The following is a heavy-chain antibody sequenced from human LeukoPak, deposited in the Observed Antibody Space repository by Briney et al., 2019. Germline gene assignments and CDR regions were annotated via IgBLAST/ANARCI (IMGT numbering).Heavy chain of an antibody. D-gene: IGHD2-21*02. V-gene: IGHV4-59*01. CDR3: ARVGGDDYYYYGMDV. CDR1: GGSISSYY. J-gene: IGHJ6*02. Sequence: SETLSLTCTVSGGSISSYYWSWIRQPPGKGLEWIGYIYYSGSTNYNPSLKSRVTISVDTSKNQFSLKLSSVTAADTAVYYCARVGGDDYYYYGMDVWGQGTTVTVSS. CDR2: IYYSGST.